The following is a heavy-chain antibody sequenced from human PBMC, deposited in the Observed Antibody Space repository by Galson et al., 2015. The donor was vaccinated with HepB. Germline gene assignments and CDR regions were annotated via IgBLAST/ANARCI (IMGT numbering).Heavy chain of an antibody. V-gene: IGHV3-23*01. CDR3: AKPGFGWGWGITIFGVGGDYFDY. D-gene: IGHD3-3*01. CDR2: ISGSGGST. CDR1: GFTFSSYA. J-gene: IGHJ4*02. Sequence: SLRLSCAASGFTFSSYAMSWVRQAPGKGREWVSAISGSGGSTYYADSVKGRSTNSIDNSKNMLNRQINSRRAADTALYYCAKPGFGWGWGITIFGVGGDYFDYWGQGTLVTVSS.